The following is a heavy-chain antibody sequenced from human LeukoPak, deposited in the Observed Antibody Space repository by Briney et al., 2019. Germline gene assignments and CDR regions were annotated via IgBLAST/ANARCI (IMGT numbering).Heavy chain of an antibody. J-gene: IGHJ4*02. CDR1: GFTFSNAW. CDR3: AREGSGYYQMFDY. Sequence: QAGGSLRLSCAASGFTFSNAWMSWVRQAPGKGLEWVANIKQDGSEKHYVDSVKGRFTISRDNAKNSLYLQMNSLRAEDTAVYYCAREGSGYYQMFDYWGQGTLVTVSS. D-gene: IGHD3-22*01. V-gene: IGHV3-7*01. CDR2: IKQDGSEK.